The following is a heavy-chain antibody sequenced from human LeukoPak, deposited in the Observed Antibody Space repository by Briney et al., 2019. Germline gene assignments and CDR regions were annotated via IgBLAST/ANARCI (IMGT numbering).Heavy chain of an antibody. V-gene: IGHV1-2*02. CDR1: GYTFTGYY. Sequence: ASVEVSCKAPGYTFTGYYMRWVRQAPGQGLEWMGWMNPNSGDTNYAQKFQGRVTMTRDTSISTAYMELSRLRSDDTAVYYCARAPTITIFGVVIKQAWFDPWGQGTLVTVSS. D-gene: IGHD3-3*01. CDR2: MNPNSGDT. CDR3: ARAPTITIFGVVIKQAWFDP. J-gene: IGHJ5*02.